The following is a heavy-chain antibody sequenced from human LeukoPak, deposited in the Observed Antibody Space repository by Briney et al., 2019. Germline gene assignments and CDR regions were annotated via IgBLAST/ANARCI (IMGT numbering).Heavy chain of an antibody. CDR3: TRADSSWANDY. J-gene: IGHJ4*02. Sequence: AGGSPRLSCVASGFTFSSSWMYWVRQAPGKGLVWASRISSDGSSTTYADSVKGRFTISRDDAKNTLYLQMNSLRVEDTAVYYCTRADSSWANDYWGQGTLVTVSS. CDR1: GFTFSSSW. D-gene: IGHD6-13*01. V-gene: IGHV3-74*01. CDR2: ISSDGSST.